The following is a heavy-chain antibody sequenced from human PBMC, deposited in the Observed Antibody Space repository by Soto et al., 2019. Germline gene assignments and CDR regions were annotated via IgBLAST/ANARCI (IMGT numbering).Heavy chain of an antibody. V-gene: IGHV3-48*01. J-gene: IGHJ6*03. D-gene: IGHD2-21*02. CDR2: ISSGSSTI. CDR3: ASPKVGTPYDYYYYMDV. CDR1: EFSFSTYS. Sequence: EVQLVESGGGLVQPGGSLRLSCAASEFSFSTYSMNWVRQAPGKGLEWVSYISSGSSTIYYADSVKGRFTISRDNAKNSLYLHLNSLRVEDTAVYYCASPKVGTPYDYYYYMDVWGKGTTVTVSS.